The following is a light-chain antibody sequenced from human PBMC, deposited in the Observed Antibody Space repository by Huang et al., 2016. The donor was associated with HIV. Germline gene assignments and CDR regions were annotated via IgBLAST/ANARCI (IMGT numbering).Light chain of an antibody. CDR2: GIS. CDR1: QDISNA. CDR3: QQNISFPIT. J-gene: IGKJ5*01. V-gene: IGKV1-16*01. Sequence: SSLSASVGDRVTITCRASQDISNALAWFQQKPGKAPKSLIFGISKLQGGVPSRFSGSGSGTDFTLTINSLQPEDFATYYCQQNISFPITFGQGTRLDIK.